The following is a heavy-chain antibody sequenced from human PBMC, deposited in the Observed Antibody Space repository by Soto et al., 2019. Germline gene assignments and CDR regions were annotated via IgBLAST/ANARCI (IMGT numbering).Heavy chain of an antibody. Sequence: QVQLQESGPGLVKPSQTLSLTCTVSGGSISSGGYYWSWIRQHPGKGLEWIGYIYYSGSTYYNPSLTSRVTISVDTSKNQFSLKLSSVTAADTAVYYCARAELGYCSGGSCYSGGIRFDPWGQGTLVTVSS. CDR3: ARAELGYCSGGSCYSGGIRFDP. D-gene: IGHD2-15*01. V-gene: IGHV4-31*03. CDR2: IYYSGST. CDR1: GGSISSGGYY. J-gene: IGHJ5*02.